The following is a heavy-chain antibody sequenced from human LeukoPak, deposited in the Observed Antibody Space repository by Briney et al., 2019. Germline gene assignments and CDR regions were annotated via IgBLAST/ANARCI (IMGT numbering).Heavy chain of an antibody. CDR3: ARDKDFWSATDAFDI. CDR1: GYTFTSYG. J-gene: IGHJ3*02. D-gene: IGHD3-3*01. V-gene: IGHV1-18*01. Sequence: ASVKVSCKASGYTFTSYGISWVRQAPGQGLEWMGWISAYNGNTNYAQKLQGRVTMTTDTSTSTAYMELRSLRSDDTAVYYCARDKDFWSATDAFDIWGQGTMVTVSS. CDR2: ISAYNGNT.